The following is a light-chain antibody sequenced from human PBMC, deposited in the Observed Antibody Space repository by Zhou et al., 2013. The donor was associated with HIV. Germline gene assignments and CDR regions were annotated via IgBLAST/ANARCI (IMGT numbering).Light chain of an antibody. CDR2: GAS. CDR1: QSVSSSY. J-gene: IGKJ2*01. Sequence: EIVLTQSPATLSLSPGERATLSCRASQSVSSSYLAWYQQKPGQAPRLLIYGASSRATGIPDRFSGSGSGTDFTLTISRLEPEDFAVYYCQQYGSSPQTFGQGPSWRSN. CDR3: QQYGSSPQT. V-gene: IGKV3-20*01.